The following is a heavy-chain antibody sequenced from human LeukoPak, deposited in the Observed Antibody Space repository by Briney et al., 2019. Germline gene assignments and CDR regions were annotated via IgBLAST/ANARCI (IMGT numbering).Heavy chain of an antibody. D-gene: IGHD6-6*01. V-gene: IGHV4-59*13. J-gene: IGHJ4*02. CDR1: VGSISTYY. CDR3: TRTYSSSSIDY. CDR2: IFYTGST. Sequence: SETLSLTCTVSVGSISTYYWSWIRQPRAKGLEGLGDIFYTGSTNYNPSLKRRVTMSIDTSKNQFSLRLSPVTAADTAVYYCTRTYSSSSIDYWGQGALVTVSS.